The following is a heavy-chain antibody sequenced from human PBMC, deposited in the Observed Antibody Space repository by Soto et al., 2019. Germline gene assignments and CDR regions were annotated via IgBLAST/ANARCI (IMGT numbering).Heavy chain of an antibody. CDR3: TRGIAAADYNWFDP. D-gene: IGHD6-13*01. Sequence: PGGSLRLSCTASGFTFGDYAMSWFRQAPGKGLEWVGFIRSKAYGGTTEYAASVKGRFTIPRDDSKSIAYLQMNSLKTEDTAVYYCTRGIAAADYNWFDPWGQGTLVTVSS. V-gene: IGHV3-49*03. CDR2: IRSKAYGGTT. J-gene: IGHJ5*02. CDR1: GFTFGDYA.